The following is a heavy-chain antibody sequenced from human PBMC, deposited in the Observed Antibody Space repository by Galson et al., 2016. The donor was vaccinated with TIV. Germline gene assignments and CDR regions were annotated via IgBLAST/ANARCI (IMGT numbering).Heavy chain of an antibody. V-gene: IGHV3-23*01. CDR3: ARRKNYGGDAFDL. CDR2: ISGSGGIT. D-gene: IGHD4-23*01. Sequence: APGKGLEWVSGISGSGGITYLADSVKGRFTISRDNSKDTLYLHMNSLRAEDTAVYFCARRKNYGGDAFDLWGQGTMVTVSS. J-gene: IGHJ3*01.